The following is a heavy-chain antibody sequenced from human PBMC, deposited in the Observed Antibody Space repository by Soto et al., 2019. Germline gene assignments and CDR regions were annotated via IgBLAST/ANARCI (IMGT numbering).Heavy chain of an antibody. Sequence: PSETLSLTCTVSGGSISSGGYYWSWIRQHPGKGLEWIGYIYYSGSTYYNPSLKSRVTISVDTPKNQFSLKLSSVTAADTAVYYCARGKGIAARPFDYWGQGTLVTVSS. D-gene: IGHD6-6*01. CDR1: GGSISSGGYY. J-gene: IGHJ4*02. CDR2: IYYSGST. V-gene: IGHV4-31*03. CDR3: ARGKGIAARPFDY.